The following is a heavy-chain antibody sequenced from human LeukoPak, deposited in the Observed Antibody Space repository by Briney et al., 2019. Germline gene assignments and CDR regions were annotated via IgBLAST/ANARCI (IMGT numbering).Heavy chain of an antibody. CDR1: AFVFGDFY. V-gene: IGHV3-11*01. J-gene: IGHJ4*02. D-gene: IGHD1-20*01. CDR2: ISSGGDTI. CDR3: AKSIRITGTRGFFDY. Sequence: GGSLRPSCAASAFVFGDFYMSWVRQAPGKGLEWISYISSGGDTIYYADSVKGRLTISRDNAKNSLYPQMNSLRAEDTAVYYCAKSIRITGTRGFFDYGGQGTLVTVSA.